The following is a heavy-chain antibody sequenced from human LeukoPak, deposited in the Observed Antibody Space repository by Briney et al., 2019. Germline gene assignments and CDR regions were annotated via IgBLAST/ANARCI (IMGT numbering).Heavy chain of an antibody. Sequence: GGSLRLSCAASGFTVSSNYMSWVRQAPGKGLEWVSVIYSGGSTYYADSMKGRFTISRDNSKNTLYLQMNNLRAEDTAVYYCAGYYGSGKPFAFDIWGQGTMVTVSS. J-gene: IGHJ3*02. CDR3: AGYYGSGKPFAFDI. D-gene: IGHD3-10*01. V-gene: IGHV3-53*01. CDR2: IYSGGST. CDR1: GFTVSSNY.